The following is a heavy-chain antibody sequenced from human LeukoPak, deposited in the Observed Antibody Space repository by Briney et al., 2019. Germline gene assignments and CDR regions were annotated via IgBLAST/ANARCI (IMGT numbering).Heavy chain of an antibody. D-gene: IGHD1-26*01. CDR1: GFTFSSYE. CDR2: ISSSGSTI. Sequence: GGSLRLSCAASGFTFSSYEMNWVRQAPGKGLEWVSYISSSGSTIYYADSVKGRFTISRDNAKNSLYLQMNSLRAEDTAVYYCARAGLVRATTFDIWGQGTMVTVPS. V-gene: IGHV3-48*03. J-gene: IGHJ3*02. CDR3: ARAGLVRATTFDI.